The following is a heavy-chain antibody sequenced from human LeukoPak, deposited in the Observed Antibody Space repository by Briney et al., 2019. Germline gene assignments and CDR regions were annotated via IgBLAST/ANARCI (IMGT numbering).Heavy chain of an antibody. CDR3: AKGSSSGWHQGGDY. D-gene: IGHD6-19*01. Sequence: GGSLRLXCAASGFTFDDYAMHWVRHAPGKGLEWVSGISWNSGSIGYADSVKGRFTISRDNAKNSLYLQMNSLRAEDMALYYCAKGSSSGWHQGGDYWGQGTLVTVSS. J-gene: IGHJ4*02. V-gene: IGHV3-9*03. CDR2: ISWNSGSI. CDR1: GFTFDDYA.